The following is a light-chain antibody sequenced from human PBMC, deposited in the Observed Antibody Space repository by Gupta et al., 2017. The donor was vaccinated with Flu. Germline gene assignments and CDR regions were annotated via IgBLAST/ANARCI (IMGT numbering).Light chain of an antibody. CDR1: QSVISW. J-gene: IGKJ3*01. Sequence: GDRVTITCRASQSVISWLSWLQQKPGESPRLLIDKASHLQTGVPSRFSGSGCGTEFTLTIDSLQPDVFATYYCQQYKTFWTFGPGTKVDL. V-gene: IGKV1-5*03. CDR2: KAS. CDR3: QQYKTFWT.